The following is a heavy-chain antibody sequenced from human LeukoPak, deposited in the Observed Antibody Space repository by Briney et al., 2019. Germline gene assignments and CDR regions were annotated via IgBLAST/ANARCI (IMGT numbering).Heavy chain of an antibody. CDR2: IWYDGSNK. V-gene: IGHV3-33*01. CDR1: GFTFSSYG. Sequence: GRSLRLSCAASGFTFSSYGMHWARQAPGKGLEWVAVIWYDGSNKYYADSVKGRFTISRDNSKNTLYLQMNSLRAEDTAVYYCARESIAAAAYYFDYWGQGTLVTVSS. CDR3: ARESIAAAAYYFDY. D-gene: IGHD6-13*01. J-gene: IGHJ4*02.